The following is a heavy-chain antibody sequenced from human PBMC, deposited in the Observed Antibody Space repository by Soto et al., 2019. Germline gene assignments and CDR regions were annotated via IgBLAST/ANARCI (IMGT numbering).Heavy chain of an antibody. V-gene: IGHV1-2*02. CDR1: GYTFTDYY. CDR3: ARDSSLQTIAAAGPEDNWFDP. Sequence: ASVEVSCKASGYTFTDYYIHWVRQAPGQGLEWMGWINPNSGGTNYAQKFQGRVTMTRDTSISTAYMELSRLRSDDTAVYYCARDSSLQTIAAAGPEDNWFDPWGQGTLVTVSS. CDR2: INPNSGGT. D-gene: IGHD6-13*01. J-gene: IGHJ5*02.